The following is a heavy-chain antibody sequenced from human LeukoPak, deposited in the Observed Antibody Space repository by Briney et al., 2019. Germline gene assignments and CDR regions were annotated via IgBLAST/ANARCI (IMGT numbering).Heavy chain of an antibody. CDR2: INHSGST. D-gene: IGHD5-24*01. Sequence: KPSETLSLTCAVYGGSFSGYYWSWIRQPPGKGLEWIGEINHSGSTNYNPSLKSRVTISVDTSKNQFSLKLSSVTAADTAVYYCARDTEMATIDWGQGTLVTVSS. CDR1: GGSFSGYY. J-gene: IGHJ4*02. CDR3: ARDTEMATID. V-gene: IGHV4-34*01.